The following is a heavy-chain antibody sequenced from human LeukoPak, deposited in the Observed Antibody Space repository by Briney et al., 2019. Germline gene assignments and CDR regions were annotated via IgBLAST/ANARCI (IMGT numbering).Heavy chain of an antibody. D-gene: IGHD1-14*01. CDR3: ARGNRPVFDY. J-gene: IGHJ4*02. CDR1: GFPFSSYG. Sequence: GGSLILSCAASGFPFSSYGIHWVRQAPGKGLEWVAVIWYDGSNKNYADSVKGRFTISRDNSKNTLYLQMNSLRAEDTAVYYCARGNRPVFDYWGQGTLVTVSS. V-gene: IGHV3-33*01. CDR2: IWYDGSNK.